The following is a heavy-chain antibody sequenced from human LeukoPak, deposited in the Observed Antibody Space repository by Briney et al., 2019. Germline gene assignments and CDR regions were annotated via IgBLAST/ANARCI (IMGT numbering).Heavy chain of an antibody. J-gene: IGHJ4*02. V-gene: IGHV4-39*01. CDR3: ARHGRMGTINPSY. D-gene: IGHD5-24*01. CDR1: GGSISNSSYY. CDR2: MYYSGST. Sequence: SETLSLTCTVSGGSISNSSYYWGWIRQPPGRGLEWIGSMYYSGSTYYNPSLRSRATISVDTSKNQFSLKLSSVTVADTAVYYCARHGRMGTINPSYWGQGTLVTVSS.